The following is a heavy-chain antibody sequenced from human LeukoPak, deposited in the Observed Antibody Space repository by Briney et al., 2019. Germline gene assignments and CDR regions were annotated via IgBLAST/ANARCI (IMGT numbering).Heavy chain of an antibody. J-gene: IGHJ4*02. Sequence: SETLSLTCTVSGGAISSSSVYWGWIRQPPGEGLEWIATISYSGSTTSYNPSLKSRVTISVDTSKNQFSLKLNSVTAADTAVYYCVRRTSGSYSDYWGQGTLVTVSS. CDR2: ISYSGSTT. D-gene: IGHD1-26*01. CDR3: VRRTSGSYSDY. V-gene: IGHV4-39*01. CDR1: GGAISSSSVY.